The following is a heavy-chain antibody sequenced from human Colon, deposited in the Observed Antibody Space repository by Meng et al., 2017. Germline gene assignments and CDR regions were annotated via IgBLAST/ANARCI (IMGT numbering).Heavy chain of an antibody. V-gene: IGHV4-4*03. CDR1: GDSIANSKW. CDR3: ARERVRELGLFDS. Sequence: QLPLPESGPGLLRPPGTRSLACVFSGDSIANSKWWSWLRPAAGKGPEWIGEISNSYKTVYSPSLKSRVRISLDKSNNQFSLTLTSVTAADTAVYYCARERVRELGLFDSWGQGILVTVSS. D-gene: IGHD1-7*01. J-gene: IGHJ4*02. CDR2: ISNSYKT.